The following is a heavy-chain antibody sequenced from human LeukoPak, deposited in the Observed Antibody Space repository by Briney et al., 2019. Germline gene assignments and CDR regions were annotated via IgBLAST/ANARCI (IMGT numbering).Heavy chain of an antibody. D-gene: IGHD6-13*01. V-gene: IGHV3-48*02. J-gene: IGHJ6*02. CDR2: ISSSSRTI. Sequence: PVGSLRLSCAASGFTFSSYSMNWVRQAPGKGLEWVSYISSSSRTIYYADSVKGRFTISRDNAKNSLYLQMNSLRDEDTAVYYCARDSSSWYHSVYYYFGMDVWGQGTTVTVSS. CDR3: ARDSSSWYHSVYYYFGMDV. CDR1: GFTFSSYS.